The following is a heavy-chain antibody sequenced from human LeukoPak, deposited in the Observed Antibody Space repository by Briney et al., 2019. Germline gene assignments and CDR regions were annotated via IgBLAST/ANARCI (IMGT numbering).Heavy chain of an antibody. CDR2: ITGSGGNT. J-gene: IGHJ4*02. D-gene: IGHD3-9*01. V-gene: IGHV3-23*01. CDR1: GFTFSNYA. Sequence: GGSLRLSCAASGFTFSNYAMSWIRQAPGKGLEWVSAITGSGGNTYYADSVKGRFTISRDDSKNTVFLQMNSLRAEDTAVYYCAKWGDYDVLTGYYVSDYWGQGTLVTVSS. CDR3: AKWGDYDVLTGYYVSDY.